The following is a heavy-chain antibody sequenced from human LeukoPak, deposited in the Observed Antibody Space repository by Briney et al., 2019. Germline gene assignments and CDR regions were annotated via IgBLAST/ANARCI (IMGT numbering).Heavy chain of an antibody. Sequence: SETLSLTCAVYGASFTGYYWSWFRQPPGKGLEWIGEINHSGATNYNPSLKSRVTISLDTSNNQFSLKLSSVTAADTAVYYCARLLPLQGGDVWGQGTTVTVSS. D-gene: IGHD2-15*01. J-gene: IGHJ6*02. CDR1: GASFTGYY. V-gene: IGHV4-34*01. CDR3: ARLLPLQGGDV. CDR2: INHSGAT.